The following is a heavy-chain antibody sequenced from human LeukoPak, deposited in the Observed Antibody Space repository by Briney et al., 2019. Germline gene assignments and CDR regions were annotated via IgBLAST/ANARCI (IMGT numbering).Heavy chain of an antibody. CDR2: IYYSGST. CDR3: ARDRGKGGLSDAFDI. D-gene: IGHD4/OR15-4a*01. V-gene: IGHV4-59*01. CDR1: GGSISSYY. J-gene: IGHJ3*02. Sequence: SETLSLTCTVSGGSISSYYWSWIRQPPGKGLEWIGYIYYSGSTNYNPSLKSRVTISVDTSKNQFSLKLSSVTAADTAVYYCARDRGKGGLSDAFDIWGQGTMVTVSS.